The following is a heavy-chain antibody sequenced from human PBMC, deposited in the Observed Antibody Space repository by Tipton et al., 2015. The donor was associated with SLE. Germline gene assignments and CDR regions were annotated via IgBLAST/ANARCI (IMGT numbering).Heavy chain of an antibody. J-gene: IGHJ4*02. CDR3: AREVNLAAGMFDY. V-gene: IGHV1-2*04. D-gene: IGHD6-13*01. CDR2: INPNSGGT. CDR1: GGTFSSYA. Sequence: QLVQSGAEVKKPGSSVKVSCKASGGTFSSYAISWVRQAPGQGLEWMGWINPNSGGTNYAQKFQGWVTMTRDTSISTAYMELSRLRSDDTAVYYCAREVNLAAGMFDYWGQGTLVTVSS.